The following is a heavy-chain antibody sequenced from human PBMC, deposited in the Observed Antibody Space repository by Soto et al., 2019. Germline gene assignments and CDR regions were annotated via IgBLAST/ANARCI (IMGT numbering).Heavy chain of an antibody. CDR3: ASIRYRSGWP. J-gene: IGHJ5*02. V-gene: IGHV3-30*03. CDR2: ISFDGSNK. D-gene: IGHD6-19*01. Sequence: GGSLRLSCAASGFTFSNYGMHWVRQAPGKGLEWVAVISFDGSNKYYADSVKGRFTISRDNSKNTLYLQMNSLRAEDTAVYYRASIRYRSGWPWGQGTLVTVS. CDR1: GFTFSNYG.